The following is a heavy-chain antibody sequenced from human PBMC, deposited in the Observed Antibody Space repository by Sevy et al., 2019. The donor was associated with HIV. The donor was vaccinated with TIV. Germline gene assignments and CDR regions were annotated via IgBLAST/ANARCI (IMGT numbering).Heavy chain of an antibody. Sequence: ASVKVSCKASGYTFTSYAMHWVRQAPGQRLEWMGWINAGNGNTKYSQKFQGRVTITRDTSASTAYMELSSLRSEDTAVYYCAIPDGDYVFFDYWGQGTLVTVSS. J-gene: IGHJ4*02. CDR2: INAGNGNT. CDR1: GYTFTSYA. D-gene: IGHD4-17*01. V-gene: IGHV1-3*01. CDR3: AIPDGDYVFFDY.